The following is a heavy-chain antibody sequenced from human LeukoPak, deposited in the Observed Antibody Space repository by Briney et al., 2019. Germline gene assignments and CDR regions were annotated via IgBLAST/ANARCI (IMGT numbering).Heavy chain of an antibody. CDR2: ISAYNGNT. CDR3: ARGDYGDLGTNAFDI. D-gene: IGHD4-17*01. Sequence: ASVKVSCKASGYTFTSYGISWVRQAPGQGLEWMGWISAYNGNTNYAQKFQGRVTMTRDTSTSTVYMELSSLRSEDTAVYYCARGDYGDLGTNAFDIWGQGTMVTVSS. J-gene: IGHJ3*02. CDR1: GYTFTSYG. V-gene: IGHV1-18*01.